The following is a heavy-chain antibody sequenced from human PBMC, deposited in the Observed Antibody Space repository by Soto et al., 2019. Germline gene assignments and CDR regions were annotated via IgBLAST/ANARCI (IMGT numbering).Heavy chain of an antibody. CDR1: GFSLSTSGVG. D-gene: IGHD3-22*01. J-gene: IGHJ4*02. Sequence: QITLKESGPTLVKPTQTLTLTCTFSGFSLSTSGVGVGWIRQPPGKALEWLALIYWNDDKRYSPSLKSRLTITKDTSKNQVVLTMTNMDPVDTATYYCAHRRQKVYYESSGYYYVWGQGTLVTVSS. CDR3: AHRRQKVYYESSGYYYV. CDR2: IYWNDDK. V-gene: IGHV2-5*01.